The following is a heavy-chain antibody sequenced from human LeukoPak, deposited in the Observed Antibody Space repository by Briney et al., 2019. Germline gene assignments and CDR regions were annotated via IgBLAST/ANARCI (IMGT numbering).Heavy chain of an antibody. CDR2: IKQDGSEK. V-gene: IGHV3-7*01. Sequence: GGSPRLSCAASGFTFSTYWMSWVRQAPGKGLEWVANIKQDGSEKSYVDSVKGRFTISRDNAKNSLYLQMNSLRAEDTAVYYCARGDSSWFNSYYFDYWGQGTLVTASS. D-gene: IGHD6-13*01. CDR1: GFTFSTYW. CDR3: ARGDSSWFNSYYFDY. J-gene: IGHJ4*02.